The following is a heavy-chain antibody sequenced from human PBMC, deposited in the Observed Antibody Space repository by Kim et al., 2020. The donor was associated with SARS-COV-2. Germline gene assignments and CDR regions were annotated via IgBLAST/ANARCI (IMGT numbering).Heavy chain of an antibody. Sequence: SETLSLTCTVSGGFITSYYWTWIRQPPGTGLEWIGYIYYTGSTNYNPSLKSRVTMSVDTSKNQFSLKLSSVTAADTAVYYCARLSSVPGCWASDIWGQG. D-gene: IGHD6-6*01. J-gene: IGHJ3*02. CDR1: GGFITSYY. CDR2: IYYTGST. CDR3: ARLSSVPGCWASDI. V-gene: IGHV4-59*01.